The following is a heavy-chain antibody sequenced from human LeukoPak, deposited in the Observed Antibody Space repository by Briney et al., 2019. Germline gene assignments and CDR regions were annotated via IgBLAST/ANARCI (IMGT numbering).Heavy chain of an antibody. J-gene: IGHJ5*02. D-gene: IGHD3-3*01. CDR1: GYTFTGYY. CDR3: ARDLHTIFGVTNWFDP. Sequence: GASVKVSCKASGYTFTGYYMHWVRQAPGQGLEWMGWINPNSGGTNYAQKFQGRVTMTRDASISTAYMELSRQRSDDTAVYYCARDLHTIFGVTNWFDPWGQGTLVTVSS. CDR2: INPNSGGT. V-gene: IGHV1-2*02.